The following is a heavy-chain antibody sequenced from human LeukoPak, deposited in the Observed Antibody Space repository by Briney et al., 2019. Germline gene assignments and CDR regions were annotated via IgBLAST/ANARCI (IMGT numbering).Heavy chain of an antibody. J-gene: IGHJ4*02. CDR3: ARALNRHIGAFEY. Sequence: PGGSLRLSCAASGFTFSSYWMSWVRQAPGKGLEWVANIKQDGSEKYYVDSVKGRFTISRDNSKNTLYLHMNSLRVEDTATYFCARALNRHIGAFEYWGQGALVTVSS. CDR2: IKQDGSEK. CDR1: GFTFSSYW. D-gene: IGHD4/OR15-4a*01. V-gene: IGHV3-7*03.